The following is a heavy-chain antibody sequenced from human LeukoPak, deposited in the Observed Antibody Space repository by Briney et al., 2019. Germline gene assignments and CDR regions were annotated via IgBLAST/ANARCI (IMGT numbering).Heavy chain of an antibody. Sequence: ASVKVSCKASGYTFTGYYIHWVRQAPGQGLEWMGWINPNSGGTHYAQKFQGRVTMTRDTSISTAYMELSRLRSDDTAVYYCARYYDRTDALDIRGQGTMVTVSS. D-gene: IGHD3-22*01. V-gene: IGHV1-2*02. CDR2: INPNSGGT. J-gene: IGHJ3*02. CDR3: ARYYDRTDALDI. CDR1: GYTFTGYY.